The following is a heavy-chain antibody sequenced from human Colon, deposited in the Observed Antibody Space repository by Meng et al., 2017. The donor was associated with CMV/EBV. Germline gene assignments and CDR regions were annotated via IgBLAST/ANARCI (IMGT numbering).Heavy chain of an antibody. CDR1: GFTVSSNY. CDR2: IYSGGST. Sequence: GESLKISCAASGFTVSSNYMSWVRQAPGKGLECVSLIYSGGSTYYADSVKGRFTISRDDSKITLYLQMNTLRAEDTAVYYCARGRATGYFDFWGQGTLVTVSS. CDR3: ARGRATGYFDF. V-gene: IGHV3-53*01. D-gene: IGHD1-26*01. J-gene: IGHJ4*02.